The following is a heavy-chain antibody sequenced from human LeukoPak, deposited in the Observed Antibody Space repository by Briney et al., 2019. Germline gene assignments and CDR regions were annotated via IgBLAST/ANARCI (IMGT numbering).Heavy chain of an antibody. Sequence: NPSETLSLTCTVSGGSISSDHWNWIRQPPGKGLEWIGCIYYSGRTYYNPSLKSRVTISVDMSKSQFSLRLTSVTAADTAVYYCAREGGFYRPLDYSGQGTLVTVSS. CDR1: GGSISSDH. CDR3: AREGGFYRPLDY. J-gene: IGHJ4*02. V-gene: IGHV4-59*12. CDR2: IYYSGRT. D-gene: IGHD6-25*01.